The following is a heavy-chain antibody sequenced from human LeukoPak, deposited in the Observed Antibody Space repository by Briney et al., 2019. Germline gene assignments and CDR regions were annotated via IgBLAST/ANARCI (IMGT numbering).Heavy chain of an antibody. CDR1: GYIFSSND. J-gene: IGHJ4*02. V-gene: IGHV1-8*01. Sequence: ASVKVSCKASGYIFSSNDINWVRQAAGQGLEWMGWMNPNSGDTGYTQKFQGRVDMTRSTSITTAYMELSSLRSEDTAVYYCARGPFGSGSFLDYWGQGTLVTVSS. CDR2: MNPNSGDT. CDR3: ARGPFGSGSFLDY. D-gene: IGHD3-10*01.